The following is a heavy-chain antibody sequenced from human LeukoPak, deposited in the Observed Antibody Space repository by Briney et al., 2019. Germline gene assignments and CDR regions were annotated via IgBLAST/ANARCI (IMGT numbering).Heavy chain of an antibody. Sequence: ASVKVSSKASGYTFTSYDINWVRQATGQGLEWMGWMNPNSGNTGYAQKFQGRVTITRNTSISTAYMELSRLRSDDTAVYYCAGGYYYYYMDVWGKGTTVTVSS. CDR2: MNPNSGNT. CDR1: GYTFTSYD. CDR3: AGGYYYYYMDV. V-gene: IGHV1-8*03. J-gene: IGHJ6*03.